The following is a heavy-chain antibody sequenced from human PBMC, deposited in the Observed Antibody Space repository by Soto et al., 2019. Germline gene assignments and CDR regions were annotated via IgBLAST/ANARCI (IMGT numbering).Heavy chain of an antibody. CDR2: ITSSSKTI. CDR1: GFTFSSYN. CDR3: ASAGYSSSWPYFDY. D-gene: IGHD6-13*01. V-gene: IGHV3-48*02. Sequence: GGSLRLSCAASGFTFSSYNMNWVRQAPRKGLEWVSFITSSSKTIYYADSVKGRFTISRDNAKNSLYLQMNSLRDDDTAVYYCASAGYSSSWPYFDYWGQGTLVTVSS. J-gene: IGHJ4*02.